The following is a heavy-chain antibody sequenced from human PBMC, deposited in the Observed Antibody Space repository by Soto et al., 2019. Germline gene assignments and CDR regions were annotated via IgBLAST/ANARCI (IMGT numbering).Heavy chain of an antibody. CDR3: AGETYYNDSSGYQFDY. J-gene: IGHJ4*02. CDR1: GYTFTSYG. CDR2: ISAYNGNT. D-gene: IGHD3-22*01. V-gene: IGHV1-18*04. Sequence: ASVKVSCKASGYTFTSYGITWVRQAPGQGLEWMGWISAYNGNTKYAQKFQGRVTMTTETSTSTTYMELRGLRSDDTAVYYCAGETYYNDSSGYQFDYWGQGTLVTVSS.